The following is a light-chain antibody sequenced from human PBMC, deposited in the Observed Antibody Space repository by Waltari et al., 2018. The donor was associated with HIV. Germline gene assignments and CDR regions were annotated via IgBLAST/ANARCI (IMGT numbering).Light chain of an antibody. V-gene: IGKV1-5*01. Sequence: DIQMTQSPATLSASVGDRVTISCRASQNINRWLAWYQQRPGKPPKFLIYQASSLESGVPSRFRGSGSGTLFTLTINSLQPADFATYYCQQYHAYPVTFGGGT. CDR3: QQYHAYPVT. CDR1: QNINRW. J-gene: IGKJ4*01. CDR2: QAS.